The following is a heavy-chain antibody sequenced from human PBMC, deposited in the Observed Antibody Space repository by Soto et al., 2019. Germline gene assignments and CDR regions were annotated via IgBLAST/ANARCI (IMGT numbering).Heavy chain of an antibody. Sequence: ASVKVSCKASGYNFTGYYMHWVRQAPGQGLEWMGWINPNSGGTNYAQKFQGWVTMTRDTSISTAYMELSRLRSDDTAVYYCARAGATYYDFWSGPYYYYGMDVWGQGTTVTVSS. V-gene: IGHV1-2*04. J-gene: IGHJ6*02. D-gene: IGHD3-3*01. CDR3: ARAGATYYDFWSGPYYYYGMDV. CDR1: GYNFTGYY. CDR2: INPNSGGT.